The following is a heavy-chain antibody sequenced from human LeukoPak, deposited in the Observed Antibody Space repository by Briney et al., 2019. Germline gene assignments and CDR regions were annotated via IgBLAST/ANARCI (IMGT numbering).Heavy chain of an antibody. Sequence: PSQTLSLTCTVSGGSISSGSFYWSWIRQPAGKGLEWIGRIYTSGTTNYNPSLKSRVTISVDTSKNQFSLRLSSVTAADTAMYYCAREDRWGHAFDIWGQGTMVTVSS. J-gene: IGHJ3*02. V-gene: IGHV4-61*02. CDR1: GGSISSGSFY. CDR2: IYTSGTT. CDR3: AREDRWGHAFDI. D-gene: IGHD7-27*01.